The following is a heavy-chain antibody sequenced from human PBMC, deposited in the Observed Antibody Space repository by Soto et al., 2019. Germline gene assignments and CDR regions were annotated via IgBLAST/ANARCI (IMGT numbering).Heavy chain of an antibody. CDR2: IYHSGST. Sequence: SETLSLTCAVSGYSISSGYYWGWIRQPPGKGLEWIGSIYHSGSTYYNPSLKGRVTISVDTSKNQFSLKLSSVTAADTAVYYCARSSGSYYYYYGMDVWGQGTTVTVSS. V-gene: IGHV4-38-2*01. CDR1: GYSISSGYY. CDR3: ARSSGSYYYYYGMDV. D-gene: IGHD1-26*01. J-gene: IGHJ6*02.